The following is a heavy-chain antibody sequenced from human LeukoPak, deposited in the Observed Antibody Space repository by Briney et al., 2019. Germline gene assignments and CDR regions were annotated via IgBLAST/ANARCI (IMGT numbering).Heavy chain of an antibody. CDR3: ARGILWPYYFDY. CDR2: INHSGST. J-gene: IGHJ4*02. V-gene: IGHV4-34*01. Sequence: SETLSLTCAVYGGSFSGYYWRWIRQPPGKGLEWIGEINHSGSTNYNPSLKSRVTITIDTSKNQFSLKLSSVTAADTAVYYCARGILWPYYFDYWGQGTLVTVSS. D-gene: IGHD3-10*01. CDR1: GGSFSGYY.